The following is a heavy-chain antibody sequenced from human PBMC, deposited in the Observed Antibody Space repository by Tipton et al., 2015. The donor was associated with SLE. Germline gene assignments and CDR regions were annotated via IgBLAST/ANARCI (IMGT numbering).Heavy chain of an antibody. CDR1: GGSISSGTYY. CDR3: ARGVHILTGYSSWDAFDI. Sequence: TLSLTCTVSGGSISSGTYYWSWIRQNPQKGLEWIGYIYNSGNTHYNPSLNSRVTISVDTSKHQVSLKLSSVTAADTAVYYCARGVHILTGYSSWDAFDIWGQGTMVTVSS. V-gene: IGHV4-61*01. D-gene: IGHD3-9*01. CDR2: IYNSGNT. J-gene: IGHJ3*02.